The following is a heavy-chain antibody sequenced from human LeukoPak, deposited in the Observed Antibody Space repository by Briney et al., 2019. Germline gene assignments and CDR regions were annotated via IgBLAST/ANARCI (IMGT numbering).Heavy chain of an antibody. Sequence: SETLSLTCAVYGGSFSGYYWSWIRQPPGKGLEWIGEINHSESTNYNPSLKSRVTISVDTSKNQFSLKLSSVTAADTAVYYCARREGRLGNWFDPWGQGTLVTVSS. CDR1: GGSFSGYY. J-gene: IGHJ5*02. CDR3: ARREGRLGNWFDP. CDR2: INHSEST. D-gene: IGHD6-19*01. V-gene: IGHV4-34*01.